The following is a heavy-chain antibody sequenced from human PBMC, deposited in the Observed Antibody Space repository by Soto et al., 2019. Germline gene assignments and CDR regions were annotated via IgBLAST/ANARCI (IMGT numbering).Heavy chain of an antibody. CDR2: IGSSSIYT. V-gene: IGHV3-21*01. J-gene: IGHJ6*02. CDR3: ARDQVGLDV. CDR1: GFTFSSYN. Sequence: LRLSCAASGFTFSSYNVNWVRQAPGKGLEWVSSIGSSSIYTYYADSLKGRLIISRDNAKNSVYLQINSLRAEDTAVYYCARDQVGLDVWGQGTPVTVSS.